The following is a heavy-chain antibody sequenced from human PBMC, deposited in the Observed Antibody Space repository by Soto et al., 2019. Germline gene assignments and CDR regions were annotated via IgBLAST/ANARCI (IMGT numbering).Heavy chain of an antibody. D-gene: IGHD1-26*01. Sequence: ASVKVSCKASGYTFTSYAMHWVRRAPGQRLEWMGWISAYNGNTNYAQKLQGRVTMTTDTSTSTAYMELRSLRSDDTAVYYCARVGGSGSYFDYWGQGTLVTVSS. V-gene: IGHV1-18*01. CDR2: ISAYNGNT. J-gene: IGHJ4*02. CDR3: ARVGGSGSYFDY. CDR1: GYTFTSYA.